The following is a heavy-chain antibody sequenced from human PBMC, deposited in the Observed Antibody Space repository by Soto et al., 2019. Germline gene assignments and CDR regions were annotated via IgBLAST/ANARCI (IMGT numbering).Heavy chain of an antibody. Sequence: DVQLLESGGGLVQPGGSLRLSCIASGFTFSNYAVCWVLQAPGEGLEWGSTISGSGATTYYADSVKGRVTISRDNSMNTLYLQMNSLTTGDTAIYYCAKDSIGLGDYVLYSWGQGTLVTVSS. D-gene: IGHD4-17*01. CDR3: AKDSIGLGDYVLYS. CDR1: GFTFSNYA. V-gene: IGHV3-23*01. CDR2: ISGSGATT. J-gene: IGHJ5*02.